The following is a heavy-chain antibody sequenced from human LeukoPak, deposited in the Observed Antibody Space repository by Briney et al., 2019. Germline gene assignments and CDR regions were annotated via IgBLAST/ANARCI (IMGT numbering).Heavy chain of an antibody. CDR1: GGSISSTTYY. V-gene: IGHV4-61*02. CDR3: ARDRIIAVAGIFRNDYYYYYMDV. Sequence: PSQTLSLTCTVSGGSISSTTYYWSWIRQPAGKGLEWIGRIYTSGSTNYNPSLKSRVTISVDTSKNQFSLQLNSVTPEDTAVYYCARDRIIAVAGIFRNDYYYYYMDVWGKGTTVTISS. D-gene: IGHD6-19*01. CDR2: IYTSGST. J-gene: IGHJ6*03.